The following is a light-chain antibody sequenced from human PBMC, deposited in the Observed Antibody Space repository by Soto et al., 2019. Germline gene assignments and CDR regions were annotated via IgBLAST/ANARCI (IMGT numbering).Light chain of an antibody. Sequence: EIVMTQSPATLSVSPGERATLSCRASRNINRKLAWYQQKPGQAPRLLISGASTRATGIPARFSGSWSGTEFTLNISSLQSEDFAVYYCQQYYDYPPLIFGGGTKVEIK. CDR1: RNINRK. CDR3: QQYYDYPPLI. CDR2: GAS. V-gene: IGKV3-15*01. J-gene: IGKJ4*01.